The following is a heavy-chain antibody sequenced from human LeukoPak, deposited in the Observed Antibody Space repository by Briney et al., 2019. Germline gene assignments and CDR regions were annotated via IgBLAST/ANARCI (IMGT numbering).Heavy chain of an antibody. V-gene: IGHV3-74*01. CDR2: INSDGSII. CDR1: GFTFRSYW. Sequence: GGSLRLSCAASGFTFRSYWMHWVRQAPGKGLVWVSRINSDGSIISHAASVKGRFTISRDNAKNTLYLQMNSLRPEDTALYYCARDWRGSYSEWGQGTLVTVSS. CDR3: ARDWRGSYSE. J-gene: IGHJ1*01. D-gene: IGHD1-26*01.